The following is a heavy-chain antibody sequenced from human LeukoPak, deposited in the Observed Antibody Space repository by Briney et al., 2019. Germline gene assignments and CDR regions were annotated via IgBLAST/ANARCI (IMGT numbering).Heavy chain of an antibody. CDR2: NSAYNGNT. V-gene: IGHV1-18*01. CDR3: ARFLLRGYYIDAFDI. CDR1: GYTFTSYG. J-gene: IGHJ3*02. Sequence: ASVKVSCTASGYTFTSYGIRWVRQAPGHGLEWMGWNSAYNGNTNYAQKLQDRVTMATDTSTSTAYMELRSLRSDDTAVYCCARFLLRGYYIDAFDIWARGTMVSVSS. D-gene: IGHD3-22*01.